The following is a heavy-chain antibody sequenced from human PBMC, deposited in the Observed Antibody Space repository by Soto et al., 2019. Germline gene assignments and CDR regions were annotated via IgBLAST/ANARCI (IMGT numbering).Heavy chain of an antibody. CDR2: ISYDGSNK. CDR1: GFTFSSYA. CDR3: AKDRRPNYYYGMDV. V-gene: IGHV3-30*18. Sequence: QVQLVESGGGVVQPGRSLRLSCAASGFTFSSYAMRWVRQAPGKGLEWVAVISYDGSNKYYADSVKGRFTISRDNSKNTLYLQMNSLRAEDTAVYYCAKDRRPNYYYGMDVWGQGTTVTVSS. D-gene: IGHD6-25*01. J-gene: IGHJ6*02.